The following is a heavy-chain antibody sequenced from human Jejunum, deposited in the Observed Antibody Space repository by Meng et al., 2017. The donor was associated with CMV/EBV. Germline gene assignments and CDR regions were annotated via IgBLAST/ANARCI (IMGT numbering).Heavy chain of an antibody. J-gene: IGHJ4*02. CDR2: SYSGGST. V-gene: IGHV3-53*01. Sequence: SGLSVSTTYISWVRQAPGKGLEWVSVSYSGGSTYSADVSRGRFNSTRDNSKNTVYLLMNDLRPEDTAVYFCATGLGEDTFYTGDYWGQGTQVTVSS. D-gene: IGHD2-2*02. CDR1: GLSVSTTY. CDR3: ATGLGEDTFYTGDY.